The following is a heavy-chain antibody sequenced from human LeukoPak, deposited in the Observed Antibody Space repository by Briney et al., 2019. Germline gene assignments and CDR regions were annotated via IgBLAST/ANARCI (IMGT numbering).Heavy chain of an antibody. J-gene: IGHJ3*02. V-gene: IGHV3-23*01. CDR1: GFTFSSYA. CDR2: ISDSGGTT. D-gene: IGHD4-23*01. CDR3: AKSPAVDAAFDI. Sequence: GGSLRLSCAASGFTFSSYAMSWVRHAPGEELEWVSAISDSGGTTYYADSVKGRFTISRDNSKNTLYLQMNSLRAEDTAVYYCAKSPAVDAAFDIWGQGTMVTVSS.